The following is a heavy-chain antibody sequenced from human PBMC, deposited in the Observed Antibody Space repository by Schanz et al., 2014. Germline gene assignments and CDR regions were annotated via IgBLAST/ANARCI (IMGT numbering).Heavy chain of an antibody. V-gene: IGHV3-23*04. D-gene: IGHD6-25*01. CDR3: AKVRYSSGWRGDYFDE. CDR2: ISGSGGST. Sequence: VQLVESGGGVVQPGRSLRLSCVASGFTFSSYDVFWVRQAPGKGLEWVSAISGSGGSTYYADSVKGRFTISRDNSKNTLYLQMNSLRAEDTAVYYCAKVRYSSGWRGDYFDEWGQGTLVTVAS. CDR1: GFTFSSYD. J-gene: IGHJ4*02.